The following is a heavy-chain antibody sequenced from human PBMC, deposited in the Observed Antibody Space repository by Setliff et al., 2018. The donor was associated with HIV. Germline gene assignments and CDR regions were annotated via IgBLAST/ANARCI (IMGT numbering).Heavy chain of an antibody. V-gene: IGHV4-39*01. Sequence: PSETLSLTCTVSGGSISSSSYYWGWIRQPPGKGLEWIGTIYYSGNTYYNPSLKSRVTISVDTSKNQISLKLSSVTAADTAVYYCASQLPPYSGNFDYWGHGTLVTVSS. CDR1: GGSISSSSYY. J-gene: IGHJ4*01. CDR3: ASQLPPYSGNFDY. CDR2: IYYSGNT. D-gene: IGHD1-26*01.